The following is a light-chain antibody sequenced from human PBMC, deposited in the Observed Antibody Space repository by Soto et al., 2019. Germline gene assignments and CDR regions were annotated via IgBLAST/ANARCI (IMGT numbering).Light chain of an antibody. CDR2: DVT. J-gene: IGLJ1*01. V-gene: IGLV2-14*01. CDR1: SSDVGGYNY. CDR3: CSYTTSNTRQIV. Sequence: QSALTQPASVSGSPGQSITISCTGTSSDVGGYNYVSWYQQQPGKAPKFMIYDVTNRPSGVSNRFSGSKSGNTASLTTSGLQAEDEADYYCCSYTTSNTRQIVFGTGTKVTVL.